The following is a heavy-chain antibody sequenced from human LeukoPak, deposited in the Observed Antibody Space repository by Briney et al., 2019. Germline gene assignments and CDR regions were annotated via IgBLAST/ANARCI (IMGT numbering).Heavy chain of an antibody. Sequence: GASVKVSCKASGYTFTGYYMHWVRQAPGQGLEWMGWINPNSGGTNYAQKFQGMVTMTRDTSISTAYMELSSLRSEDTAVYYCARAGRMTTVTTPYYYYGMDVWGQGTTVTVSS. D-gene: IGHD4-11*01. CDR2: INPNSGGT. CDR1: GYTFTGYY. CDR3: ARAGRMTTVTTPYYYYGMDV. V-gene: IGHV1-2*02. J-gene: IGHJ6*02.